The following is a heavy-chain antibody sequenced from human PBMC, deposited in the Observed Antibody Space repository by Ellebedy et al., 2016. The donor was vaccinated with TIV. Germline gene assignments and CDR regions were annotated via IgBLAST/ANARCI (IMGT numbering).Heavy chain of an antibody. J-gene: IGHJ3*01. V-gene: IGHV3-15*07. CDR3: ARGGSGSVV. D-gene: IGHD1-26*01. CDR2: IRSEPDGGTT. Sequence: GESLKISCEASGFTFANAWMNWVRQVPGKGLEWVGRIRSEPDGGTTDYAAPVKGRFTISRDDSKNTLYLQMNSLKTEDTAVYYCARGGSGSVVWGQGTMVTVSS. CDR1: GFTFANAW.